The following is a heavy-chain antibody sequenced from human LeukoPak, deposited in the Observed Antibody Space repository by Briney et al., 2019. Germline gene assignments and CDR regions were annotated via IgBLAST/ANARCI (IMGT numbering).Heavy chain of an antibody. CDR3: ARERFEDTSFDY. V-gene: IGHV4-34*11. Sequence: SETLSLTCAVYGGSFSGYYWSWIRQPPGNTLEWIGYIYYSGSINYNPSLKSRATISVDTSKNQFSLNLNSVTAADTAVYYCARERFEDTSFDYWGQGTLVTVSS. J-gene: IGHJ4*02. CDR1: GGSFSGYY. D-gene: IGHD3-10*01. CDR2: IYYSGSI.